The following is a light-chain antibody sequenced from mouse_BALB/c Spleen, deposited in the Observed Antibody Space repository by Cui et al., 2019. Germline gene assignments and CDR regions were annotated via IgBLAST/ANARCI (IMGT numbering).Light chain of an antibody. V-gene: IGKV12-98*01. CDR1: QTIGTW. CDR2: AAT. J-gene: IGKJ2*01. Sequence: DIQMTQSPASQSASLGECVTITCLVSQTIGTWLAWYQQKPGKSPQLLIYAATSLADWVPSRFSGSGSGTKFSFKISSLQAEDVVSYYCQQRYSTPYTFGGGTKLEIK. CDR3: QQRYSTPYT.